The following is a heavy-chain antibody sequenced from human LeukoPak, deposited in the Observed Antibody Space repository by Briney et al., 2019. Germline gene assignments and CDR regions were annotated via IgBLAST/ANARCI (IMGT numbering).Heavy chain of an antibody. J-gene: IGHJ4*02. D-gene: IGHD3-22*01. CDR1: GFTFSSYA. Sequence: GGSLRLSCAASGFTFSSYAMSWVRQAPGKGLEWVSVIYSGGSTYYADSVKGRFTISRDNSKNTLYLQMNSLRAEDTAVYYCARDEGYYYDSSGYSPLNYWGQGALVTVSS. V-gene: IGHV3-53*01. CDR3: ARDEGYYYDSSGYSPLNY. CDR2: IYSGGST.